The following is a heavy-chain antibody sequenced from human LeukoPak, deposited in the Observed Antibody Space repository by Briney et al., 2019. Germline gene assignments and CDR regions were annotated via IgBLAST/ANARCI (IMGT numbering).Heavy chain of an antibody. D-gene: IGHD1-26*01. CDR3: AGDLGGIVGAFFDY. V-gene: IGHV3-7*01. J-gene: IGHJ4*02. CDR1: GFTFSSYA. Sequence: GGSLRLSCAASGFTFSSYAMSWVRQAPGKGLEWVASIDQDESAKFYVDSVRGRFTISRDNAKNSLYLQMNSLRVEDTAVYYCAGDLGGIVGAFFDYWGQGTLVTVSS. CDR2: IDQDESAK.